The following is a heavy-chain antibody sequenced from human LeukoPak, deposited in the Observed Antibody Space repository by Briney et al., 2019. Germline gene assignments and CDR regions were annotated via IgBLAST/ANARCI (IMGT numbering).Heavy chain of an antibody. CDR1: GFTVSSNY. CDR3: ARRNPDSTGYYTVDY. Sequence: GGSLRLSCAASGFTVSSNYMSWVRQAPGKGLEWVSRINTDGSSTNYADSVKGRFTISRDNAKNTLYLQMSSLRAEDTAVYYCARRNPDSTGYYTVDYWGQGTLVTVSS. D-gene: IGHD3-22*01. CDR2: INTDGSST. J-gene: IGHJ4*02. V-gene: IGHV3-74*01.